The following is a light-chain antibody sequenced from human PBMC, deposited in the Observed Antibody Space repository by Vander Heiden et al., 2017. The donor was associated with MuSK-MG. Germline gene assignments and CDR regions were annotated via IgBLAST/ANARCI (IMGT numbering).Light chain of an antibody. CDR2: GDN. CDR1: SGSIASTY. Sequence: NFMLTQPPSVSESPGKTVTISCTRSSGSIASTYVQWYLQRPGSAPTTVIYGDNQRPSGVPDRFSCCIDSSYTSASPTISGLKTEDEAYYYCQSYDSSNRVFGGGTKLTVL. J-gene: IGLJ3*02. CDR3: QSYDSSNRV. V-gene: IGLV6-57*04.